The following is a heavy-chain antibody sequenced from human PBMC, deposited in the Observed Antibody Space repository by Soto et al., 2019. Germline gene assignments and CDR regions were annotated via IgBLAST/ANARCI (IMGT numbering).Heavy chain of an antibody. D-gene: IGHD3-10*01. CDR1: GYTFTSYG. Sequence: ASVKVSCKPSGYTFTSYGISWGRQAPGQGLEWMGLISAYNGNTNYAQKLQGRVTMTTDTSTSTAYMELRSLRSDDTAVYYCARVTYGSGTIGYYYGMDVWGQGTTVTVSS. J-gene: IGHJ6*02. V-gene: IGHV1-18*01. CDR3: ARVTYGSGTIGYYYGMDV. CDR2: ISAYNGNT.